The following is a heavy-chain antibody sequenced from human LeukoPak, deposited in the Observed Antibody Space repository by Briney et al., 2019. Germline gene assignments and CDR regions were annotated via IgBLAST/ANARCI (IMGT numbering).Heavy chain of an antibody. CDR2: IIPIFGTA. V-gene: IGHV1-69*13. J-gene: IGHJ6*03. D-gene: IGHD3-3*01. Sequence: SVKVSCKASGGTFSSYAISWVRQAPGQGLEWMGGIIPIFGTANYAQRFQGRVTITADESTSTAYMELSSLRSEDTAVYYCARQGEYYDFWSGYKKHYYYYYMDVWGKGTTVTVSS. CDR3: ARQGEYYDFWSGYKKHYYYYYMDV. CDR1: GGTFSSYA.